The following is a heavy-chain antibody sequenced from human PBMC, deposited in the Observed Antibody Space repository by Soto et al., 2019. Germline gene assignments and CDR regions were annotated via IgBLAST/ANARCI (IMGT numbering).Heavy chain of an antibody. V-gene: IGHV3-53*01. CDR3: ASWHEREHAYDV. D-gene: IGHD1-1*01. Sequence: GVLRLSCAAFGLTVSGKKYVAWVRQAPGKGLEWISALYDVDGTYYADSVKGRLTTSSDSSKTTVYLQMNGLRPDDTAVYYCASWHEREHAYDVWGRGTTVTVSS. CDR1: GLTVSGKKY. CDR2: LYDVDGT. J-gene: IGHJ3*01.